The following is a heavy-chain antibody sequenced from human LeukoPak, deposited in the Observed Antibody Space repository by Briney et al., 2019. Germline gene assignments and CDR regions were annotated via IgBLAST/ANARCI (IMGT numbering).Heavy chain of an antibody. CDR3: ARDSVSPEMATIFPFDY. Sequence: PGGSLRLSCAASGFTFSSHSMNWVRQAPGKGLEWVSSISSSSSYIYYADSVKGRFTISRDNAKNSLYLQINSLRAEDTAVYYCARDSVSPEMATIFPFDYWGQGTLVTVSS. D-gene: IGHD5-24*01. V-gene: IGHV3-21*01. CDR2: ISSSSSYI. CDR1: GFTFSSHS. J-gene: IGHJ4*02.